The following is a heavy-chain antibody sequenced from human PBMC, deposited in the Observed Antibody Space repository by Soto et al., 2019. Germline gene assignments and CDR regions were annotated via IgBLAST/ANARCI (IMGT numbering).Heavy chain of an antibody. CDR2: IWYDGSNK. D-gene: IGHD3-16*01. J-gene: IGHJ6*02. CDR1: GFTFSSYG. Sequence: GGALRLSCAASGFTFSSYGIHWGRQAPGKGLEWVAVIWYDGSNKYYADSVKGRFTISRDNSKNTLYLQMNSLRAEDTAVYYCARMGYYYYGMDVWGQGTTVTVSS. V-gene: IGHV3-33*01. CDR3: ARMGYYYYGMDV.